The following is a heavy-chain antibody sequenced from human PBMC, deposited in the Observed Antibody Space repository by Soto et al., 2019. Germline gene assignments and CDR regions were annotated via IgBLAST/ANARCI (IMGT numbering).Heavy chain of an antibody. D-gene: IGHD6-13*01. Sequence: QMPLVQSGPEVKKPGTSVKVSCKASGFTFTSSAVQWVRQARGQRLEWIGWIVVGSGNTNYAQKFQERVTITRDMSTSTAYLELSSLRSEETAVYYCAASVAAAGTGFDYWGQGTLVTVSS. V-gene: IGHV1-58*01. CDR3: AASVAAAGTGFDY. CDR2: IVVGSGNT. J-gene: IGHJ4*02. CDR1: GFTFTSSA.